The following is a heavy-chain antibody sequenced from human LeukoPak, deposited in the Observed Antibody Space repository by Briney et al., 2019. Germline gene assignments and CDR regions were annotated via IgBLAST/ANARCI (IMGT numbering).Heavy chain of an antibody. CDR3: ARSSRGVIGLLDY. CDR1: GYTFTTYA. Sequence: GASVKVSCKASGYTFTTYAINWVRQAPGQGLEWMGWINTNTGDPTYAQGFTGRFVFSVDKSVSTSYLQIFDLRSEDTAVYYCARSSRGVIGLLDYWGQGALVTVSS. V-gene: IGHV7-4-1*01. CDR2: INTNTGDP. J-gene: IGHJ4*02. D-gene: IGHD3-16*02.